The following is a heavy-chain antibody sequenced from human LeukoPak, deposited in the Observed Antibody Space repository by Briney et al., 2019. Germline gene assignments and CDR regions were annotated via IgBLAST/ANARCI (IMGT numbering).Heavy chain of an antibody. Sequence: GSLRLSCAASGFTFSNYNMNWVRQPPGKGLEWIGSIYYSGSTYYNPSLKSRVTISVDTSKNQFSLKLSSVTAADTAVYYCARHFLPFDLDAFDIWGQGTMVTVSS. CDR2: IYYSGST. D-gene: IGHD2/OR15-2a*01. CDR3: ARHFLPFDLDAFDI. CDR1: GFTFSNYN. V-gene: IGHV4-39*01. J-gene: IGHJ3*02.